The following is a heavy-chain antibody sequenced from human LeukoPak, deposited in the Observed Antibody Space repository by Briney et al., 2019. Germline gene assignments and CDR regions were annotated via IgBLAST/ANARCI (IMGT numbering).Heavy chain of an antibody. V-gene: IGHV5-51*01. J-gene: IGHJ6*03. CDR2: IYPGDSDT. CDR1: GYSFTSYW. CDR3: ARHGLISSYGSGAFMDV. D-gene: IGHD3-10*01. Sequence: GESLKISCKGSGYSFTSYWIGWVRQMPGKGLEWMGSIYPGDSDTRYSPSFQAQVTISADKSISTAYLQWSSLKASDTAMYYCARHGLISSYGSGAFMDVWGKGTTVTVSS.